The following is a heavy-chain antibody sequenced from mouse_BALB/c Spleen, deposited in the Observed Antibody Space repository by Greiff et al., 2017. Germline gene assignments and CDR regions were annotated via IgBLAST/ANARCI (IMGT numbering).Heavy chain of an antibody. CDR2: ISDGGSYT. D-gene: IGHD1-3*01. Sequence: EVHLVESGGGLVKPGGSLKLSCAASGFTFSDYYMYWVRQTPEKRLEWVATISDGGSYTYYPDSVKGRFTISRDNAKNNLYLQMSSLKSEDTAMYYCARPGGKGAWFGYWGQGTLVTVSA. CDR3: ARPGGKGAWFGY. V-gene: IGHV5-4*02. CDR1: GFTFSDYY. J-gene: IGHJ3*01.